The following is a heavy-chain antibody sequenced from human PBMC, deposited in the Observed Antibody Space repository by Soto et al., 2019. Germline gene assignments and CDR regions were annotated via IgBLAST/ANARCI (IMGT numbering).Heavy chain of an antibody. CDR1: GGSVSSGSYY. CDR3: ARDRGYYDSSGYLKAFDI. D-gene: IGHD3-22*01. CDR2: IYYSGST. J-gene: IGHJ3*02. V-gene: IGHV4-61*01. Sequence: PSETLSLTCTVSGGSVSSGSYYWSWIRQPPGKGLEWIGYIYYSGSTNYNSYLKSRVTISVDTSKNQFSLKLTSVAAADTAVYYCARDRGYYDSSGYLKAFDIWGQGTMVTVSS.